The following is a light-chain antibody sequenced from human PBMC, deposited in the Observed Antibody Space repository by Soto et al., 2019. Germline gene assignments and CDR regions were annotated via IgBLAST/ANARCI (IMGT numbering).Light chain of an antibody. CDR3: QQSYSTPWT. CDR2: AAS. CDR1: QSISSY. J-gene: IGKJ1*01. V-gene: IGKV1-39*01. Sequence: DIQMIQSPSSLSASVGDRVTITCRASQSISSYLNWYQQKPGKAPKLLIYAASSFQSGVPSRFSGSGSGTDFTLTISSLQPEDFATYYCQQSYSTPWTFGQGTKVDIK.